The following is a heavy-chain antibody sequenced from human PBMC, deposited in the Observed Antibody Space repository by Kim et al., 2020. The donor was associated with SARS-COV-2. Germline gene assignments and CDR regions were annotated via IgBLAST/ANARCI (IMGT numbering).Heavy chain of an antibody. V-gene: IGHV3-15*01. CDR3: TTLISAAGRGY. J-gene: IGHJ4*02. Sequence: GGSLRLSCAASGFPFSNVWMSWVRQAPGRGLELVGRIKSKTDGEATDYAAPVKGRFTMSRDDSKNTLHLQMNSLETEDTGVYYCTTLISAAGRGYWGQGTLVTVSS. CDR1: GFPFSNVW. D-gene: IGHD6-13*01. CDR2: IKSKTDGEAT.